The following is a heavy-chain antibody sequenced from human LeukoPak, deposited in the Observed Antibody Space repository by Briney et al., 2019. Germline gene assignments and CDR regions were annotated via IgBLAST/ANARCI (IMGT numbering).Heavy chain of an antibody. CDR3: AKDMATYYDILTRPTPFDY. V-gene: IGHV3-9*01. CDR1: GFTFDDYA. CDR2: ISWNSGSI. Sequence: PGRSLRPSCAASGFTFDDYAMHWVRQAPGEGLEWVSGISWNSGSIGYADSVKGRFTISRDNAKNSLYLQMNSLRAEDTALYYCAKDMATYYDILTRPTPFDYWGQGTLVTVSS. J-gene: IGHJ4*02. D-gene: IGHD3-9*01.